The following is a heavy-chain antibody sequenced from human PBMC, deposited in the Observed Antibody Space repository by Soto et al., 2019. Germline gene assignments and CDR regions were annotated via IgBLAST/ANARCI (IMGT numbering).Heavy chain of an antibody. CDR3: ASGYYYYMDV. CDR1: GGSISSYY. CDR2: FYYSGST. Sequence: ETLSLTCTVSGGSISSYYWSWIRQPPGKGLEWIGYFYYSGSTNYNPSLKSRVTILVDTSKNQFSLNLSSVTAADTAVYYCASGYYYYMDVWGKGTTVTVSS. V-gene: IGHV4-59*01. J-gene: IGHJ6*03.